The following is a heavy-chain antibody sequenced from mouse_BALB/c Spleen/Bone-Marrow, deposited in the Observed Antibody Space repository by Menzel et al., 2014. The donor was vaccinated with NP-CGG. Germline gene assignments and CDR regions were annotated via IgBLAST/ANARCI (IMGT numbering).Heavy chain of an antibody. CDR1: GYTFTKHH. D-gene: IGHD1-2*01. Sequence: EVKLMESGAELVRPGASVKISCKAFGYTFTKHHINWVKQRPGQGLDWIGYINPYNDYTSYNQKFKGKATLTVDKSSSTAYMDLSSLTSEDSAVYYCAREDYGAWFAYWGQGTLVTVSA. V-gene: IGHV1S45*01. J-gene: IGHJ3*01. CDR2: INPYNDYT. CDR3: AREDYGAWFAY.